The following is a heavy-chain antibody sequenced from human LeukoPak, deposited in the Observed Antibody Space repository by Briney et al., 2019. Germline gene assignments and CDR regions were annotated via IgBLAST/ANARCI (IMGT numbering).Heavy chain of an antibody. D-gene: IGHD3-9*01. CDR2: IYYSGNT. CDR1: GGSISNKY. J-gene: IGHJ4*02. V-gene: IGHV4-59*08. CDR3: ARLLGGGDILTLGVFDY. Sequence: PSETLSLTCTVSGGSISNKYWSWIRQPPGKGLEWMGYIYYSGNTNYNPSLKSRVTILVDTSKNQFSLKLSSVTAADTAVYYCARLLGGGDILTLGVFDYWGQGTLVTVSS.